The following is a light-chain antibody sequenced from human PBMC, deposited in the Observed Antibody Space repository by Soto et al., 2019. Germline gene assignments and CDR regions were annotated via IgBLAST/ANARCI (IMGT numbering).Light chain of an antibody. Sequence: DIRLTQSPSTQSASLGDRVIITCRASQTIDQKLAWYQQKPGQAPKLLIFDASTLESGVPSRFSGSGSGTDFSLSINSLQPDDLATYYCQQYDLYWTFGQGTKVDIK. CDR2: DAS. CDR3: QQYDLYWT. V-gene: IGKV1-5*01. CDR1: QTIDQK. J-gene: IGKJ1*01.